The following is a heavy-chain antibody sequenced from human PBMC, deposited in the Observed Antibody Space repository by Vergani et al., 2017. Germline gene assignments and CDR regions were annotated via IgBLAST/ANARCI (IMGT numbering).Heavy chain of an antibody. Sequence: HITLKESGPTLVKPTQTLTLTCTFSGFSLSTSGVGVGWIRQPPGKALEWLALIYWNDDKRYSPSLKSRLTITKDTSKNQVVLTMTNMDPVDTATYYCAHSDQVDYSNYFDGDAFDYWGQGTLVTVSS. CDR3: AHSDQVDYSNYFDGDAFDY. J-gene: IGHJ4*02. D-gene: IGHD4-11*01. CDR1: GFSLSTSGVG. V-gene: IGHV2-5*01. CDR2: IYWNDDK.